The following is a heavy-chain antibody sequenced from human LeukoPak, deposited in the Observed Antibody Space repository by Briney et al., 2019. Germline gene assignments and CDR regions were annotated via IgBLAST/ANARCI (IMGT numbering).Heavy chain of an antibody. CDR3: ARGYCSGGNCYDAFDI. J-gene: IGHJ3*02. CDR2: ISSSGDP. V-gene: IGHV3-13*05. CDR1: GFTFSRYD. Sequence: GGSLRRSCAASGFTFSRYDMHWVRQATGKGLEWVSVISSSGDPYYPGSVKGRFTISRENAKNSLYLQMNSLRAGDTAVYYCARGYCSGGNCYDAFDIWGRGTMVTVSS. D-gene: IGHD2-15*01.